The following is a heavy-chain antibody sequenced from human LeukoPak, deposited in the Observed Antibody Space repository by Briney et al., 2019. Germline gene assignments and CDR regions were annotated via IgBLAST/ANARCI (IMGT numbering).Heavy chain of an antibody. D-gene: IGHD5-18*01. V-gene: IGHV4-38-2*02. CDR1: GYSISSGYY. J-gene: IGHJ4*02. CDR3: AREGDTARGFDY. Sequence: PSETLSLTCAVSGYSISSGYYWGWIRQPPGKGLEWIGSIYHSGSTYYNPSLKSRVTISVDTSKNQFSLKLRSVTAADRAVYYCAREGDTARGFDYWGQGTLVTVSS. CDR2: IYHSGST.